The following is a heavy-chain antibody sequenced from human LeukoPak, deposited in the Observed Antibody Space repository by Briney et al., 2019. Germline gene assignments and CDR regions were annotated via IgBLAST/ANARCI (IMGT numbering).Heavy chain of an antibody. CDR2: IIPIFGTA. CDR1: GGTFSSYA. CDR3: ARDFCSTSCTLGY. J-gene: IGHJ4*02. V-gene: IGHV1-69*13. Sequence: ASVKVSCKASGGTFSSYAISWVRQAPGQGLEWMGGIIPIFGTANYAQTFQGRVTITADESTSTAYMELSSLRSEDTAMYYCARDFCSTSCTLGYWGQGTLVTVSS. D-gene: IGHD2-2*01.